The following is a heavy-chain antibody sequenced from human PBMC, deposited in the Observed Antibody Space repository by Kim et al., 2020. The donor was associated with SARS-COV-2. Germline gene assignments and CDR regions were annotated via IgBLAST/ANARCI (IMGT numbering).Heavy chain of an antibody. D-gene: IGHD3-16*01. V-gene: IGHV4-4*07. J-gene: IGHJ1*01. Sequence: SETLSLTCTVSGGSITNNYWNWIRQPAGKGLEWVGRIFNNETTSYSPSLKSRVAMSVDTSRNQISLKWRSVTAADTAVYFCTRGTHHYVWADDWGPGTLVTVSS. CDR1: GGSITNNY. CDR2: IFNNETT. CDR3: TRGTHHYVWADD.